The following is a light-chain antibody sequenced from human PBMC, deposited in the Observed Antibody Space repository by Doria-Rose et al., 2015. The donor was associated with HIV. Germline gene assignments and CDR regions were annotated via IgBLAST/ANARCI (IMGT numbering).Light chain of an antibody. CDR2: CAS. Sequence: TQSPESLGMSLGERATLNCKSNQSLLYTSKNYLAWYQQKPGQPPKLLIYCASTRQSAVPARFSGSGSGTDYSLTISSLEAEDVAVYYCQQYYDTPSFGPGTTVDIK. CDR1: QSLLYTSKNY. V-gene: IGKV4-1*01. CDR3: QQYYDTPS. J-gene: IGKJ3*01.